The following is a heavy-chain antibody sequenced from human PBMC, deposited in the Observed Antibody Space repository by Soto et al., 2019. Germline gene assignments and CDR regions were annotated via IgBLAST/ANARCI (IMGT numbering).Heavy chain of an antibody. D-gene: IGHD6-13*01. CDR3: ARDSSTSWQLNYFFDY. Sequence: GGSLRLSCAASGFTFSSYSMNWVRQAPGKGLEWVSYISSSSSTIYYADSVKGRFTISRDNAKNSLYLQMNSLRAEDTAVYYCARDSSTSWQLNYFFDYWGQGTLVTVSS. J-gene: IGHJ4*02. V-gene: IGHV3-48*01. CDR1: GFTFSSYS. CDR2: ISSSSSTI.